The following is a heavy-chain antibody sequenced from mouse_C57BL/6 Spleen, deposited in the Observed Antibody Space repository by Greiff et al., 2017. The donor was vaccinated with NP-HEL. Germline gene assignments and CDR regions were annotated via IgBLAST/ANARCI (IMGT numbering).Heavy chain of an antibody. CDR3: AREDDYDAAWFAY. J-gene: IGHJ3*01. CDR1: GYTFTSYW. V-gene: IGHV1-64*01. CDR2: IHPNSGST. Sequence: VQLQQPGAELVKPGASVKLSCKASGYTFTSYWMHWVKQRPGQGLEWIGMIHPNSGSTNYNEKFKSKATLTVDKSSSTAYMQLSSLTSEDSAVYYCAREDDYDAAWFAYWGQGTLVTVSA. D-gene: IGHD2-4*01.